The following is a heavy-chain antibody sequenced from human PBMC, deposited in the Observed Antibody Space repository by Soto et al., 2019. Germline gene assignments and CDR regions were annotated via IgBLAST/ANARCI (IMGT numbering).Heavy chain of an antibody. V-gene: IGHV3-30-3*01. D-gene: IGHD3-3*01. CDR3: ARDLPLDFWSGYYTHYCYYYGMDV. CDR2: ISYDGSNK. CDR1: GFTFSSYA. Sequence: GGSLRLSCAASGFTFSSYAMHWVRQAPGKGLEWVAVISYDGSNKYYADSVKGRFTISRDNSKNTLYLQMNSLRAEDAAVYYCARDLPLDFWSGYYTHYCYYYGMDVWGQGTTVTVSS. J-gene: IGHJ6*02.